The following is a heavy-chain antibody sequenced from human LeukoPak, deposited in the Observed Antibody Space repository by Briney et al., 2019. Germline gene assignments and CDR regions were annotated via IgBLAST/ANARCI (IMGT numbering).Heavy chain of an antibody. CDR3: AKWDTYYDSSGYYFY. V-gene: IGHV3-23*01. J-gene: IGHJ4*02. CDR2: ISGSGGST. Sequence: GGSLRLSCAASGFTFSSYGMSWVRQAPGKGLEWVSAISGSGGSTYYADSVKGRFTVSRDNSKNTLYLQMNSLRAEDTAVYYCAKWDTYYDSSGYYFYWGQGTLVTVSS. D-gene: IGHD3-22*01. CDR1: GFTFSSYG.